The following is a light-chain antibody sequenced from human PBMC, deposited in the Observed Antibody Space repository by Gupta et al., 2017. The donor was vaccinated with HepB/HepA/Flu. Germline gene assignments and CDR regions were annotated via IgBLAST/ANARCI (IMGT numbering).Light chain of an antibody. J-gene: IGLJ2*01. Sequence: QSVLTQPPSVSVAPGQRVTISYTGSSSTIGADYDVHWYQHVPGTAPTVLLYSNTNRPSGVPDRCSGSKSGTSASLAITGLQAEDEADYHCQSYDSSLSGVVFGGGTKLTVL. CDR1: SSTIGADYD. CDR2: SNT. V-gene: IGLV1-40*01. CDR3: QSYDSSLSGVV.